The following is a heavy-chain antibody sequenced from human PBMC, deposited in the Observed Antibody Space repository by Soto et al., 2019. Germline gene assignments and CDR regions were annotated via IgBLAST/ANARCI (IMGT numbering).Heavy chain of an antibody. J-gene: IGHJ4*01. CDR1: GCSISSYY. CDR3: ARRWGAAVEY. CDR2: IYYSGST. Sequence: QVQLQESGPGLVKPSETLSLTCTVSGCSISSYYWSWIRQPPGKGLEWIGYIYYSGSTNYNPSRKSRVTISVDTSKNEFSWKLSSVTAADAAVYYCARRWGAAVEYWGHGTLVTVSS. D-gene: IGHD1-26*01. V-gene: IGHV4-59*08.